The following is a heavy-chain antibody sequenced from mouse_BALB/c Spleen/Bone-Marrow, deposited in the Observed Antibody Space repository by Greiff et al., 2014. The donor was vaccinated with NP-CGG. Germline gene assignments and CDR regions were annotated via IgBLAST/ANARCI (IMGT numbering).Heavy chain of an antibody. Sequence: VHVKQSGAELVKPGASVKLSCTASGFNIKDTYMHWVKQRPEQGLEWIGRIDPANGNTKYDPKFQGKATITADTSSNTAYLQLSSLTSEDTAVYYCARTAPENFDYWGQGTTLTVSS. D-gene: IGHD1-2*01. CDR2: IDPANGNT. V-gene: IGHV14-3*02. CDR3: ARTAPENFDY. CDR1: GFNIKDTY. J-gene: IGHJ2*01.